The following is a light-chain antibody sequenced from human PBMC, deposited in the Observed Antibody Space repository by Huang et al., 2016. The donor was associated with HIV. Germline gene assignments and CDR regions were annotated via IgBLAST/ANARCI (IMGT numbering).Light chain of an antibody. CDR1: PSISSY. J-gene: IGKJ1*01. Sequence: DIQMTQSPSSLSASVGDRVTITCRASPSISSYLNWYQQKPGKAPKLLIYAASRLQSGVPSRFRGSGSGTDFTLTISSLQPEDFATYYCQQSYSTPPRTFGQGTKVEIK. V-gene: IGKV1-39*01. CDR3: QQSYSTPPRT. CDR2: AAS.